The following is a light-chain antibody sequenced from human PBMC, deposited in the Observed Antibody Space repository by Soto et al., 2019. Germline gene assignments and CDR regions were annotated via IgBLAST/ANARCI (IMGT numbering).Light chain of an antibody. V-gene: IGLV2-14*01. CDR2: EVS. J-gene: IGLJ2*01. Sequence: QSALTQPASVSGSPGQSITISCTGTSSDVGGYNYVSWYQQHPGKAPKLMIYEVSNRPSGVSNRFSGSKSGNTASLTISGLQAEDAADYYCSSYTSSSTYVVFGGGTKLTV. CDR3: SSYTSSSTYVV. CDR1: SSDVGGYNY.